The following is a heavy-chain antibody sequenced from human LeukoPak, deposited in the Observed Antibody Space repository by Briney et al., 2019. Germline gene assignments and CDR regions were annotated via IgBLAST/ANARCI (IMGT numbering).Heavy chain of an antibody. CDR3: ARRGGSGSVAWFDP. V-gene: IGHV4-38-2*01. J-gene: IGHJ5*02. CDR2: IYHSGST. Sequence: SETLSLTCAVSGYSISSGYYWGWIRQPPGKGLEWIGSIYHSGSTYYNPSLKSRVTISVDTSKNQFSLRLSSVTAADTAVYYCARRGGSGSVAWFDPWGQGTLVTVSS. CDR1: GYSISSGYY. D-gene: IGHD1-26*01.